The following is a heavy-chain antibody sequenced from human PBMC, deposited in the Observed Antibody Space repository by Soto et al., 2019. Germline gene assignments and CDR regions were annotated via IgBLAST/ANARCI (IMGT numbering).Heavy chain of an antibody. Sequence: SETLSLTCAVYGGSFSGYYWSWIRQPPGKGLEWIGEINHSGSTNYNPSLKSRVTISVDTSKNQFSLKLSSVTAADTAVYYCARGGIAAFSNAFDIWGQGTMVTVSS. CDR3: ARGGIAAFSNAFDI. V-gene: IGHV4-34*01. CDR1: GGSFSGYY. D-gene: IGHD6-6*01. J-gene: IGHJ3*02. CDR2: INHSGST.